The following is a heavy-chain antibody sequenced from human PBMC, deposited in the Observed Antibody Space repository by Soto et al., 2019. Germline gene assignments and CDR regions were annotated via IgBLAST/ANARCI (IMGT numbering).Heavy chain of an antibody. D-gene: IGHD2-2*02. Sequence: PGGSLRLSCVGSGFTFSTYSINWVRQAPGRGLEWVSSISSRSDIYYADSVKGRFTISRDNAKNSVSLQMNSLRAEDTAVYYCAREYTAWPLAYGLDVWGQGTTVTVSS. CDR2: ISSRSDI. J-gene: IGHJ6*02. CDR1: GFTFSTYS. CDR3: AREYTAWPLAYGLDV. V-gene: IGHV3-21*01.